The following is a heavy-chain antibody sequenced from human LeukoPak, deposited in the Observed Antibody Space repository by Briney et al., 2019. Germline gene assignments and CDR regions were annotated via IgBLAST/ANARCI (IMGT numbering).Heavy chain of an antibody. CDR3: ARDSVAYCGGDCYTREWFDP. V-gene: IGHV3-74*03. D-gene: IGHD2-21*01. CDR2: IKSDGSAT. J-gene: IGHJ5*02. Sequence: GGSLRLSCAASGFTFSSYWMHWIRQAPGKGLVWVSRIKSDGSATTYADSVKGRFTISRDNAKNTLYLQMNSLRAEDTALYYCARDSVAYCGGDCYTREWFDPWGQGTLVTVSS. CDR1: GFTFSSYW.